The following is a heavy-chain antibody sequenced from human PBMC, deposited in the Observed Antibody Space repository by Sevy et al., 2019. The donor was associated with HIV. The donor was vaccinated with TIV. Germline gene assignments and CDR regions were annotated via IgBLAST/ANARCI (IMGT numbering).Heavy chain of an antibody. CDR1: GFTFNSYW. CDR2: TKYDGSDK. V-gene: IGHV3-7*01. J-gene: IGHJ3*02. Sequence: GGSLRLSCAASGFTFNSYWMSWVRQAPGKGLEWVANTKYDGSDKYYVGSVRGRFTISRDNSKKSLYLQMNSLGAEDTAVYYCAREGYGFDIWGQGTMVTVSS. CDR3: AREGYGFDI. D-gene: IGHD2-15*01.